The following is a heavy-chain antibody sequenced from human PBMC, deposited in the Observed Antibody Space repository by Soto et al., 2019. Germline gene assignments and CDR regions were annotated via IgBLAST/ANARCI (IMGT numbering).Heavy chain of an antibody. Sequence: QVQLVESGGGVVQPGRSLRLSCAASGFTFSSYAMHWVRQAPGKGLEWVAVISYDGSNKYYADSVKGRFTISGDNSKNTLYMEMNSRRAEDTAVYSCAGDKGVAATGDAFDIWGQGTMVTVSS. V-gene: IGHV3-30-3*01. CDR1: GFTFSSYA. CDR2: ISYDGSNK. CDR3: AGDKGVAATGDAFDI. J-gene: IGHJ3*02. D-gene: IGHD2-15*01.